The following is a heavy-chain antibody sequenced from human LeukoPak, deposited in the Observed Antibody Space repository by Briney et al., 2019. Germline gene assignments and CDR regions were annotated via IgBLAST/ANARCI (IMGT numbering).Heavy chain of an antibody. J-gene: IGHJ4*02. CDR2: IYYTGST. Sequence: KPSETLSLTCTVSGGSISSYYWSWIRQPPGKGLEWIGYIYYTGSTNNNPSLKSRVTISVDTSKNQFSLKLSSVTAADTAVYYCARANGYSYGPDYWGQGTLVTVSS. V-gene: IGHV4-59*01. D-gene: IGHD5-18*01. CDR3: ARANGYSYGPDY. CDR1: GGSISSYY.